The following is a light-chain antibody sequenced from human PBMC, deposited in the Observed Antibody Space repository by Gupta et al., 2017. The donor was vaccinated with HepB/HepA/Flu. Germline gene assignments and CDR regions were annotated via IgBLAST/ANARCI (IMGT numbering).Light chain of an antibody. Sequence: SYDLTQPSSVSVSPGQTASITCSGDKLGDKYASWYQQKPGQSPVLVIYQDIKRPSGIPERFSGSNSGNTATLTISGTQAMDEADYYCQAWDSRTALYVFGTGTKVTVL. CDR3: QAWDSRTALYV. J-gene: IGLJ1*01. V-gene: IGLV3-1*01. CDR1: KLGDKY. CDR2: QDI.